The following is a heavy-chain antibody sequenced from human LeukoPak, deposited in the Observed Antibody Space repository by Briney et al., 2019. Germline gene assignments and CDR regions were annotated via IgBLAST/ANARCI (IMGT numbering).Heavy chain of an antibody. V-gene: IGHV4-31*03. CDR3: ARGVRSTIFYFDY. D-gene: IGHD5/OR15-5a*01. CDR2: IYYSGST. Sequence: SETLSLTCTVSGGSISSGGYYWSWIRQHPGKGLEWIGYIYYSGSTYYNPSLKCRVTISVDTSKNQFSLKLSAVTAADTAVYYCARGVRSTIFYFDYWGQGTLVTVSS. CDR1: GGSISSGGYY. J-gene: IGHJ4*02.